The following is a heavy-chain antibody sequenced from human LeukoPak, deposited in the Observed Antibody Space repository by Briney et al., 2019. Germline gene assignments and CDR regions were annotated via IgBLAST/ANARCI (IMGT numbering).Heavy chain of an antibody. V-gene: IGHV3-11*06. Sequence: PGGSLRLSCAASGFTFGDYYMSWIRQAPGKGLEWVSYISRNSYTNYADSVKGRFTISRDNAKNSLYLQMASLRAEDTAVYYCARDGNIAVAGRPPANYFDYWGQGTLVTVSS. CDR1: GFTFGDYY. CDR2: ISRNSYT. CDR3: ARDGNIAVAGRPPANYFDY. J-gene: IGHJ4*02. D-gene: IGHD6-19*01.